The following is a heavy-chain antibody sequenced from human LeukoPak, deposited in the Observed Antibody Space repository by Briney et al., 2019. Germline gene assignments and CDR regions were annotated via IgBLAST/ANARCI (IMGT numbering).Heavy chain of an antibody. CDR1: GYTLTELS. Sequence: ASVKVSGKVSGYTLTELSMHWVRQAPGKGLEWMGGFDPEDGETIYAQKFQGRVTMTEDTSTDTAYMELSSLRSEDTAVYYCATGRDGYRTRDDAFDIWGQGTMVTVSS. D-gene: IGHD5-24*01. CDR2: FDPEDGET. CDR3: ATGRDGYRTRDDAFDI. J-gene: IGHJ3*02. V-gene: IGHV1-24*01.